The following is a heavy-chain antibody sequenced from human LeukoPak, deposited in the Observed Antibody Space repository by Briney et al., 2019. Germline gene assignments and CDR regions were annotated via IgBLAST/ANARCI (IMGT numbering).Heavy chain of an antibody. CDR1: GFTFSSYA. CDR2: ISGSGRNT. Sequence: PGGSLRLSCAASGFTFSSYAMNWVRQAPGKGLEWVSAISGSGRNTYYADSVKGRFTISRDNSRSTVDLQMNSLRVEDTGIYYCARDEIPSGTWGQGTMVIVSS. CDR3: ARDEIPSGT. J-gene: IGHJ3*01. V-gene: IGHV3-23*01. D-gene: IGHD6-25*01.